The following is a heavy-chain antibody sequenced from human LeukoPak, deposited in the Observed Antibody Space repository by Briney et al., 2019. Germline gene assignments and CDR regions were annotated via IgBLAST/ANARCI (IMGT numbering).Heavy chain of an antibody. J-gene: IGHJ4*02. CDR1: GGSISSSSYY. D-gene: IGHD1-26*01. Sequence: SELLSLTCTVSGGSISSSSYYWGWVRQAPGKGLEWIGSMFYSGSTYHNPSLKSRVTISVDTSKNQFSLRLRSVTAADTAVYYCARGTSRGSHIYYWGQGTLVTVSS. CDR3: ARGTSRGSHIYY. V-gene: IGHV4-39*07. CDR2: MFYSGST.